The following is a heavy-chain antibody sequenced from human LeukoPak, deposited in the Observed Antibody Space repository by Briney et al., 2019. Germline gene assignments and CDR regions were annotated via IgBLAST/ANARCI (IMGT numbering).Heavy chain of an antibody. CDR1: GFTFSSYG. CDR2: ISYDGSNK. Sequence: GGSLRLSCAASGFTFSSYGMHWVRQAPGKGLEWVAVISYDGSNKYYADSVKGRFTISRDNSKNTLYLQINSLRAEDTAVYYCAKTAMAGGGPGPFDYWGQGTLVTVSS. J-gene: IGHJ4*02. V-gene: IGHV3-30*18. D-gene: IGHD5-18*01. CDR3: AKTAMAGGGPGPFDY.